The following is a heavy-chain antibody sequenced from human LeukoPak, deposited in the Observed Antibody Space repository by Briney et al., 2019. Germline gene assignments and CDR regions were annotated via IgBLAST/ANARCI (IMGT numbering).Heavy chain of an antibody. CDR1: GGSFSGHY. J-gene: IGHJ6*02. D-gene: IGHD5-18*01. Sequence: TSETLSLTCAVYGGSFSGHYWSWIRQPPGKGLEWIGEMNHSGSTNYNPSLKSRVTISVDTSKNQFSLKLSSVTAADTAVYYCARGRGHSYGTGYYNYGMDVWGQGTTVTVSS. CDR2: MNHSGST. V-gene: IGHV4-34*01. CDR3: ARGRGHSYGTGYYNYGMDV.